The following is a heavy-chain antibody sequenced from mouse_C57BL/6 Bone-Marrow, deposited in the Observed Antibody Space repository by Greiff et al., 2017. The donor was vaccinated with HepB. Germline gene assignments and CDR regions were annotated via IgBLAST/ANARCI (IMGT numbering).Heavy chain of an antibody. Sequence: ESGPGLVKPSQSLSLTCSVTGYSITSGYYWTWIRQFPGNKLEWMGYISYDGSNNYNPSLKNRIAITRDTSKNQFFLKLNSVTTEDTDTYYCARDDGSSSWFAYWGQGTLVTVSA. CDR3: ARDDGSSSWFAY. D-gene: IGHD1-1*01. CDR2: ISYDGSN. CDR1: GYSITSGYY. J-gene: IGHJ3*01. V-gene: IGHV3-6*01.